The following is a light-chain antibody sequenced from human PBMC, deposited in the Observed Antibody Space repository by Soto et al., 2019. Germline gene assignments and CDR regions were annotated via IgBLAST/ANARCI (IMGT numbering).Light chain of an antibody. J-gene: IGLJ1*01. V-gene: IGLV2-14*03. Sequence: QSALTQPASVSGSPGQSIAISCTGTSSDVGGYNSASWYQQHPGKAPKLLIYDVSNRPSGVSNRFSGSKSGNTASLTISGLQAEDEADYYCSSYSTGDSYVFGTGTKVTVL. CDR2: DVS. CDR3: SSYSTGDSYV. CDR1: SSDVGGYNS.